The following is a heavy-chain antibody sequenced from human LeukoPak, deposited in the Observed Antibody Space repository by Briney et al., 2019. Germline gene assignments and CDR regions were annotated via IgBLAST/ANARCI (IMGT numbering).Heavy chain of an antibody. CDR2: ISTYNGNA. CDR1: GYTFTSYV. CDR3: AREAPGRQQLVVSRWFDP. D-gene: IGHD6-13*01. J-gene: IGHJ5*02. V-gene: IGHV1-18*01. Sequence: ASVKVSCKASGYTFTSYVISWVRQAPGQGLEWMGWISTYNGNANYAQKLQGRVTMTTDTSTSTAYTELRSLRSDDTAVYYCAREAPGRQQLVVSRWFDPWGQGTLVTVSS.